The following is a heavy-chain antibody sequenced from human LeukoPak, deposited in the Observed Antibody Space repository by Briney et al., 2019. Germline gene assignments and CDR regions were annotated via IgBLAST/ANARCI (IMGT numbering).Heavy chain of an antibody. CDR1: GYTFTGYY. CDR3: ARWGDYYRGPSQFFFGF. V-gene: IGHV1-2*04. D-gene: IGHD3-22*01. Sequence: ASVKVSCKASGYTFTGYYMHWVRQAPGQGLERMGWINPNSGGTNYAQKFQGWVTMTRDTSISTAYMELSRLRSDDTAVYYCARWGDYYRGPSQFFFGFWGQGTLVTVSS. CDR2: INPNSGGT. J-gene: IGHJ4*02.